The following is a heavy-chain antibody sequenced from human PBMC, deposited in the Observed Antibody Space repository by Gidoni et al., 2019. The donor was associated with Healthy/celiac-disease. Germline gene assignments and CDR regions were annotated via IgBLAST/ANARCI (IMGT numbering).Heavy chain of an antibody. Sequence: QVQLQESGPGLVKPSETLSLTCTVSGGSVSSGSYYWSWIRQPPGKGLEWIGYIYYSGSTNYNPSLKSRVTISVDTSKNQFSLKLSSVTAADTAVYYCAGSGRIEKKMDYWGQGTLVTVSS. CDR2: IYYSGST. J-gene: IGHJ4*02. CDR3: AGSGRIEKKMDY. D-gene: IGHD1-26*01. V-gene: IGHV4-61*01. CDR1: GGSVSSGSYY.